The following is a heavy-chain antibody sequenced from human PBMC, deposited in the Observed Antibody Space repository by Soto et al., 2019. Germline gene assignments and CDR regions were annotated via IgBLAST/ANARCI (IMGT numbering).Heavy chain of an antibody. Sequence: ASVKVSCKVSGYTLTELSMRWVRQAPGKGLEWMGGFDPEDGETIYAQKFQGRVTMTEDTSTDTAYMELSSLRSEDTAVYYCATGLVVVVAAPFDYWGQGTLVTVSS. V-gene: IGHV1-24*01. CDR1: GYTLTELS. J-gene: IGHJ4*02. CDR2: FDPEDGET. D-gene: IGHD2-15*01. CDR3: ATGLVVVVAAPFDY.